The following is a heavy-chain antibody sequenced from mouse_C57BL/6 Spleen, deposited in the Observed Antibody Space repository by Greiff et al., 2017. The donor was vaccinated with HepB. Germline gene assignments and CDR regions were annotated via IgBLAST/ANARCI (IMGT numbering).Heavy chain of an antibody. Sequence: VQLQQSGPELVKPGASVKIPCKASGYTFTDYNMDWVKQSHGKSLEWIGDINPNNGGTIYNQKFKGKATLTVDKSSSTAYMELRSLTSEDTAVYYCARRANWALYYYAMDYWGQGTSVTVSS. CDR2: INPNNGGT. CDR3: ARRANWALYYYAMDY. V-gene: IGHV1-18*01. D-gene: IGHD4-1*01. J-gene: IGHJ4*01. CDR1: GYTFTDYN.